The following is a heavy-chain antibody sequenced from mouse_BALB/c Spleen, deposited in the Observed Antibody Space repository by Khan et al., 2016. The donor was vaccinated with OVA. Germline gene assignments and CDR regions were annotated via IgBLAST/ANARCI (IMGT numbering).Heavy chain of an antibody. CDR1: GFSLTNYG. V-gene: IGHV2-6-1*01. CDR3: ARQPYYHYNIMDY. CDR2: IWSDGST. Sequence: VQLQESGPGLVAPSQSLSITCTISGFSLTNYGIHWVRQPPGKGLEWLVVIWSDGSTNYNSALKSRLTISKDNSKNQIFLKMDSLQTDDTTMYFCARQPYYHYNIMDYWGQGTSVTVSS. D-gene: IGHD2-10*01. J-gene: IGHJ4*01.